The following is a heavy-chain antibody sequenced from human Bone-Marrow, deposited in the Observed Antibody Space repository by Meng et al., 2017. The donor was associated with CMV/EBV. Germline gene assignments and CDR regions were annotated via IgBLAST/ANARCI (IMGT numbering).Heavy chain of an antibody. D-gene: IGHD2-15*01. V-gene: IGHV2-5*01. CDR1: SLRTSGVG. CDR3: ALGLGYCSGGSCYVFDP. Sequence: SLRTSGVGVGWIPPPPGKALEWLALIYWNDDKRYSPSLKSRLTITKDTSKNQVVLTMTNMDPVDTATYYCALGLGYCSGGSCYVFDPWGQGTLVTVSS. J-gene: IGHJ5*02. CDR2: IYWNDDK.